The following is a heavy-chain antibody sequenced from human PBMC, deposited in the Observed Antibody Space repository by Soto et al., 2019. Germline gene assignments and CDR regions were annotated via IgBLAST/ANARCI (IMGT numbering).Heavy chain of an antibody. J-gene: IGHJ5*02. CDR2: MFHSGST. Sequence: ETLSPTCPVSGYFISSGYYWCWIRQPPGKGLEWIGSMFHSGSTHYNPSLKSRVTMSVDTSKNQFSLRLSSVTASDTAVYYCARGHLVVVPTVGWFDPWGQGTLVTVYS. D-gene: IGHD2-2*01. CDR1: GYFISSGYY. CDR3: ARGHLVVVPTVGWFDP. V-gene: IGHV4-38-2*02.